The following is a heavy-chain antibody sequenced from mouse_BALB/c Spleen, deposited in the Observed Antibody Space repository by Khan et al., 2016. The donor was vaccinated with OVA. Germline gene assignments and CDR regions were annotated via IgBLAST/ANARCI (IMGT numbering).Heavy chain of an antibody. CDR2: IRYDGNS. CDR3: ARGGSSGPAWFAY. D-gene: IGHD3-1*01. V-gene: IGHV3-6*02. CDR1: GYSITSGYF. Sequence: EVQLQESGPGLVKPSQSLSLTCSVTGYSITSGYFWNWIRQFPGNKLEWMGYIRYDGNSNYNPSLKNRISITRDTSKNQFFLKLNSVTPEDTATDYCARGGSSGPAWFAYWGQGTLVTVPA. J-gene: IGHJ3*01.